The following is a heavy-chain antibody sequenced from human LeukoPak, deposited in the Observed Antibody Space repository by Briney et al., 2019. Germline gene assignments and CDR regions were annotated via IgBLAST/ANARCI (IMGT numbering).Heavy chain of an antibody. J-gene: IGHJ6*02. Sequence: PSGTLSLTCTVSGGSISSYYWSWIRQPAGKGLEWIGRIYTSGSTNYNPSLKSRVTMSVDTSKNQFSLKLSSVTAADTAVYYCARNPGPRPPYGSGSPADYYYYGMDVWGQGTTVTVSS. V-gene: IGHV4-4*07. CDR2: IYTSGST. CDR3: ARNPGPRPPYGSGSPADYYYYGMDV. CDR1: GGSISSYY. D-gene: IGHD3-10*01.